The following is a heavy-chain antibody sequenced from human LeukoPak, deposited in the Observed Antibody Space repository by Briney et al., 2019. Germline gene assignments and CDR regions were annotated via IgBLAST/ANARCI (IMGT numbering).Heavy chain of an antibody. CDR3: ARVPYRQSYWGPFDY. V-gene: IGHV4-30-4*02. CDR2: IYYSGST. CDR1: GGSISSGDYY. D-gene: IGHD2-21*01. J-gene: IGHJ4*02. Sequence: PSETLSLTCTVSGGSISSGDYYWSWIRQPPGKGLEWIGYIYYSGSTYYNPSLKSRVTISVDTSKNQFSLKLSSVTAADTAVYYCARVPYRQSYWGPFDYWGQGTLVTVSS.